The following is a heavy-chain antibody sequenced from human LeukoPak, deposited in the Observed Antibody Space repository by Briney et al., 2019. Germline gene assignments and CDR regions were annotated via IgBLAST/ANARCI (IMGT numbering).Heavy chain of an antibody. J-gene: IGHJ4*02. CDR2: INPNSGGT. Sequence: ASVKVSCKASGYTFTGYYMHWVRQAPGQGLEWMGWINPNSGGTNYAQKFQGRVTMTRDTSISTAYMELSRLRSDDTAVYYCARARWGPGTPRDYWGQGTLVTVSS. CDR1: GYTFTGYY. CDR3: ARARWGPGTPRDY. V-gene: IGHV1-2*02. D-gene: IGHD1-1*01.